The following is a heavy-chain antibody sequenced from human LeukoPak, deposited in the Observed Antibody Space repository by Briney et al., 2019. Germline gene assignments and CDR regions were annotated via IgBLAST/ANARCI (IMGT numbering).Heavy chain of an antibody. D-gene: IGHD4-17*01. CDR1: GGTFSSYA. V-gene: IGHV1-2*02. J-gene: IGHJ2*01. CDR2: INPNSGST. Sequence: ASVKVSCKASGGTFSSYAISWVRQAPGQGLEWMGWINPNSGSTNYAQKFQGRVTMTRDTSISTAYMELSRLRSDDTAVYYCARATVPSWYFDLWGRGTLVTVSS. CDR3: ARATVPSWYFDL.